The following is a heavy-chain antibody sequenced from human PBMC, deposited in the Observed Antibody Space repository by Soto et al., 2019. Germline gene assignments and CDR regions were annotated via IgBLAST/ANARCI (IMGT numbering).Heavy chain of an antibody. CDR1: GFTFRSYW. J-gene: IGHJ4*02. CDR3: ASGGSSLNFDS. D-gene: IGHD6-6*01. Sequence: GGSLRLSCAASGFTFRSYWMQWVRQAPGKGLVLVSWINSDGSSTSYADSVKGRFTISRDNAKNTLYLQMNSLRAEDTAVYYCASGGSSLNFDSWGQGTLVTVSS. V-gene: IGHV3-74*01. CDR2: INSDGSST.